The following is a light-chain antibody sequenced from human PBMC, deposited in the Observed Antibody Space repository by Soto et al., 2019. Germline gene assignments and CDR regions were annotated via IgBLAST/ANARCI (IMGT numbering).Light chain of an antibody. J-gene: IGKJ2*01. CDR3: QPFDTLPPA. Sequence: DIQMTHSPYSLSAAVGDRVTISCQASQDISKYLNWYQQHPGKAPSLLIYDASSLDVGVPSRFSGSGSGTDFTFTIDSLHPEAIATYFCQPFDTLPPAFGQGTQREIK. V-gene: IGKV1-33*01. CDR2: DAS. CDR1: QDISKY.